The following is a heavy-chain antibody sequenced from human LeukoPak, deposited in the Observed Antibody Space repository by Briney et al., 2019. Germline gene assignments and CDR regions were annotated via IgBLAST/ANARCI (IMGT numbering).Heavy chain of an antibody. J-gene: IGHJ6*03. CDR1: GGSISSYY. D-gene: IGHD6-13*01. CDR2: IYYSGST. V-gene: IGHV4-59*01. Sequence: SETLSLTCTVSGGSISSYYWSWIRQPPGKGMEWIGYIYYSGSTNYNPSLKSRVTISVDTSKNQFSLKLSSVTAADTAVYYCARGLYSTSQYYYYMDVWGKGTTVTVSS. CDR3: ARGLYSTSQYYYYMDV.